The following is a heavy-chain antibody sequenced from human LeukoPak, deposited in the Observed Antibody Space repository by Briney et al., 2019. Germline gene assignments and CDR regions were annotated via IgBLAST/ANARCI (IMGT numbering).Heavy chain of an antibody. Sequence: GGSLRLSCAASGFTVSSNYMSWVRQAPGKGLEWVSVIYSGGSTYYADSMKGRFTISRDNSKNTLYLQMNSLRAEDTAVYYCARHCSGGSCYSPYYYYGMDVWGQGTTVTVSS. CDR3: ARHCSGGSCYSPYYYYGMDV. D-gene: IGHD2-15*01. V-gene: IGHV3-66*04. CDR1: GFTVSSNY. CDR2: IYSGGST. J-gene: IGHJ6*02.